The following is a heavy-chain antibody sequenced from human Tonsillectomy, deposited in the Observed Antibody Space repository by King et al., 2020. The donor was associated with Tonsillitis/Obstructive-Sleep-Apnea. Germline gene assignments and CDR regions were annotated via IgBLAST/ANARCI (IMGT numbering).Heavy chain of an antibody. D-gene: IGHD1/OR15-1a*01. Sequence: VQLQQWGAGLLKPSETLSLTCAVYGGSFSGYYWSWIRQPPGKGLEWIGEINHSGSTNYNPSLKSRVAISVDTSKNQFSLKLNSVTAADTDVYYCARATSYNYMDVWGKGTTVTVSS. J-gene: IGHJ6*03. CDR2: INHSGST. V-gene: IGHV4-34*01. CDR1: GGSFSGYY. CDR3: ARATSYNYMDV.